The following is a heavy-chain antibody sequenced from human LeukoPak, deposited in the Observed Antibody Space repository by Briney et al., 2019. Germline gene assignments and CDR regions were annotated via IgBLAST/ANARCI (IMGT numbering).Heavy chain of an antibody. CDR2: ISYDGSNK. V-gene: IGHV3-30-3*01. J-gene: IGHJ4*02. Sequence: QPGGSLRLSCAASGFTVSSNYMSWVRQAPGKGLEWVAVISYDGSNKYYADSVKGRFTISRDNSKNTLYLQMNSLRAEDTAVYYCARDQARSSSTSCPLLDYWGQGTLVTVSS. CDR1: GFTVSSNY. CDR3: ARDQARSSSTSCPLLDY. D-gene: IGHD2-2*01.